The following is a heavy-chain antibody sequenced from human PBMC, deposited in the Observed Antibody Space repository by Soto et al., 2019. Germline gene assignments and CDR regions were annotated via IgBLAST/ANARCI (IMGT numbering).Heavy chain of an antibody. J-gene: IGHJ4*02. D-gene: IGHD4-17*01. CDR3: ARTTAVPNTLRSRYCFDY. Sequence: QVQLQESGPGLLKPSETLSLTCSVSGGSVSNKTYYWSWIRQPPGKRLEWIGYVYYSGTTNYNPSLKSRVNISVDLSKNQFSLRLSSVTTADTALYYCARTTAVPNTLRSRYCFDYWGQGTLVTVSS. V-gene: IGHV4-61*01. CDR2: VYYSGTT. CDR1: GGSVSNKTYY.